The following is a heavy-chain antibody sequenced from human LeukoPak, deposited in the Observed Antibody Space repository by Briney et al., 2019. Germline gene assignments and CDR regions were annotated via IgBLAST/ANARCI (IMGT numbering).Heavy chain of an antibody. CDR1: GFTFSSYE. V-gene: IGHV3-48*03. Sequence: GGSLRLSCAASGFTFSSYEMNWVRQAPGKGLEWVSHIRSSGSPIYYADSVKGRFTISRDNPKNSLYLRMNSLRAEDTAVYYCARQHGSGSSLTASDIWGQGTMVTVSS. CDR2: IRSSGSPI. CDR3: ARQHGSGSSLTASDI. J-gene: IGHJ3*02. D-gene: IGHD3-10*01.